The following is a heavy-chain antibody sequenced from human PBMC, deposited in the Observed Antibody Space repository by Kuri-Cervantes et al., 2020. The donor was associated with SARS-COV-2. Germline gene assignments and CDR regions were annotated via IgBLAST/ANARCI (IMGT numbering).Heavy chain of an antibody. J-gene: IGHJ4*02. Sequence: SQTLSLTCAVYGGSFSGYYWSWIRQPPGKGLEWIGEINHSGSTNYNPSLKSRVTISVDTSKNQFSLKLSSVTAADTAVYYCARVGATATYYFDYWGQGTLVTVSS. CDR3: ARVGATATYYFDY. V-gene: IGHV4-34*01. D-gene: IGHD2-15*01. CDR2: INHSGST. CDR1: GGSFSGYY.